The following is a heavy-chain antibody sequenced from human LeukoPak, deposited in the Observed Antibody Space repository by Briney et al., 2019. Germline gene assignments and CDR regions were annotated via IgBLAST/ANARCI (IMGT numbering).Heavy chain of an antibody. CDR2: IYYSGST. D-gene: IGHD6-19*01. V-gene: IGHV4-59*11. CDR3: ARRTPAGTVDY. Sequence: SETLSLTCTVSGGSISSHYWSWIRQPPGKGLEWIGYIYYSGSTNYNPSLKRRVSISVDTSKNQFSLKLSSVTAADTAVYYCARRTPAGTVDYWGQGTLVTVSS. J-gene: IGHJ4*02. CDR1: GGSISSHY.